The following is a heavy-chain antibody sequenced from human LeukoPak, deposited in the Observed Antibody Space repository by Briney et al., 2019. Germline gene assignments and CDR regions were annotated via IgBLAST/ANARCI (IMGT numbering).Heavy chain of an antibody. CDR1: GFTLSSYW. D-gene: IGHD5-18*01. V-gene: IGHV3-74*01. J-gene: IGHJ4*02. CDR3: ARGKRGYSYGFDY. CDR2: INSDGSST. Sequence: GGSLRLSCAASGFTLSSYWMHWVRQAPGNGLVWVSRINSDGSSTSYADSVKGRFTISRDNAKNTLYLQMNSLRAEDTAVYYCARGKRGYSYGFDYWGQGTLVTVSS.